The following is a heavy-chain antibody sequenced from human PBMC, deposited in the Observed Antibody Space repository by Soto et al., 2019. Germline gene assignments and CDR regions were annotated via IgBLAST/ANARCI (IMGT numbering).Heavy chain of an antibody. V-gene: IGHV2-5*02. CDR1: GFSLSTRGVG. J-gene: IGHJ4*02. CDR2: IYCDDDK. D-gene: IGHD1-26*01. CDR3: ARIEMAVGAWNFDC. Sequence: QITLKESGPTLVKPTQTFTLTCTFSGFSLSTRGVGVGWIRQPTGKALEWLALIYCDDDKRYSPSLKSTVTLTKDTAKNQVVLRMTNIDPVGTATYYCARIEMAVGAWNFDCCGQGTLFTVSS.